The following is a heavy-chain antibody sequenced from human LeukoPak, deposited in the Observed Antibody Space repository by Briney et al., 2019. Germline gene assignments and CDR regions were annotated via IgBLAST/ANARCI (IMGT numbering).Heavy chain of an antibody. CDR2: IYYSGST. CDR1: GGSLSSSSYY. V-gene: IGHV4-39*01. D-gene: IGHD3-10*01. CDR3: ARQLSNWFDP. J-gene: IGHJ5*02. Sequence: SETLSLTCTVSGGSLSSSSYYWGWIRQPPGKGLEWIGSIYYSGSTYYNPSLKSRVTISVDTSKNQLSLKLSSVTAADTAVYYCARQLSNWFDPWGQGTLVTVSS.